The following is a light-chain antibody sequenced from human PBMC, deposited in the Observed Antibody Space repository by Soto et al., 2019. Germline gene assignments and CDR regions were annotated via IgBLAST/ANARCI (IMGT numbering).Light chain of an antibody. J-gene: IGLJ2*01. Sequence: QSVLTQPASVSGSPGQSITISCTGTSSDVGGYDYVSWYQQHPGKAPKLMIYEVDNRPSGVSNRFSASKSGNTASLTISGLQAEDESDFYCSSYTSSSTVVFGGGTKLTVL. CDR2: EVD. CDR1: SSDVGGYDY. CDR3: SSYTSSSTVV. V-gene: IGLV2-14*01.